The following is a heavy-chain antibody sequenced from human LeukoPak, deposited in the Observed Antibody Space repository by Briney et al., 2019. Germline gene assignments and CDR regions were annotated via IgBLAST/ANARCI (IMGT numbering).Heavy chain of an antibody. CDR2: IYTSGST. J-gene: IGHJ1*01. CDR3: ARDAPIVAGTKPEYFQH. D-gene: IGHD6-19*01. V-gene: IGHV4-4*07. CDR1: GGSISSYY. Sequence: SETLSLTCTVSGGSISSYYWSWIRQPAGKGLEWIGRIYTSGSTNYNPSLKSRVTMSVDTSKNQFSLKLSSVTAADTAVYYCARDAPIVAGTKPEYFQHWGQGTLVTVSS.